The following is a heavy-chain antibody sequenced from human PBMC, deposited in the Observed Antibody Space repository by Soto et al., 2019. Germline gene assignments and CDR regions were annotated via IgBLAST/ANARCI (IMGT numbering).Heavy chain of an antibody. D-gene: IGHD3-10*01. V-gene: IGHV3-21*01. CDR3: ARDLGYYGSGSSGGY. CDR1: GFTFSSYS. Sequence: EVQLVESGGGLVKPGGSLRLSCAASGFTFSSYSMNWVRQAPGKGLEWVSSISSSSSYIYYADSVKGRFTISRDNAKNSLYLQMNSLRAEDTAVYYCARDLGYYGSGSSGGYWGQGTLVTVSS. CDR2: ISSSSSYI. J-gene: IGHJ4*02.